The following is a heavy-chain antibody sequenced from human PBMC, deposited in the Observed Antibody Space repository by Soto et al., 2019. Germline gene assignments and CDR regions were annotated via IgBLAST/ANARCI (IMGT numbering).Heavy chain of an antibody. Sequence: PSETLSLTCTVSGGSISSNIYYWSWIRQPPGKGLEWIGYIYFSGSTNYNPSLKSRVTLSVDTSKNQFSLKLSSVTAADTAVYYCARRYGGAVDYWGQGTLVTVSS. J-gene: IGHJ4*02. V-gene: IGHV4-61*05. CDR1: GGSISSNIYY. CDR2: IYFSGST. CDR3: ARRYGGAVDY. D-gene: IGHD3-10*01.